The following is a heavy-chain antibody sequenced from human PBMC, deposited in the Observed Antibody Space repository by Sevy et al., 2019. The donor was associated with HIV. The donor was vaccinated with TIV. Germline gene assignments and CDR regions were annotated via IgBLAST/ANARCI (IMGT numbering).Heavy chain of an antibody. CDR2: IKQDQSEK. V-gene: IGHV3-7*01. CDR3: AREVGGFNWRPYYFDS. Sequence: GGSLRLSCETSGFIFTDYWMSWVRQIPGKGLERVATIKQDQSEKYYVDSVKGRFAISRDSAKKSVSLQMNGLRAEDTALYFCAREVGGFNWRPYYFDSWCQGTLVTVSS. D-gene: IGHD3-3*01. CDR1: GFIFTDYW. J-gene: IGHJ4*02.